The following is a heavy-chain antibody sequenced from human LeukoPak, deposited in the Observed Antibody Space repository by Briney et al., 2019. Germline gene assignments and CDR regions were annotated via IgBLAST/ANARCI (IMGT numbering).Heavy chain of an antibody. J-gene: IGHJ4*02. V-gene: IGHV1-18*01. CDR2: IGTHTGNR. D-gene: IGHD3-10*01. CDR1: GYTFTKYG. Sequence: GASVKVSCKASGYTFTKYGVSWVRQVPGQGLEWMGWIGTHTGNRNYVKKFQGRVTMTEDTSTDTAYMELSSLRSEDTAVYYCATGRTMVRGDVFDYWGQGTLVTVSS. CDR3: ATGRTMVRGDVFDY.